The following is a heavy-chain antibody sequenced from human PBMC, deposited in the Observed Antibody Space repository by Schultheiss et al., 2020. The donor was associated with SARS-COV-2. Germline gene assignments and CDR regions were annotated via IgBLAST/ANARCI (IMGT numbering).Heavy chain of an antibody. CDR3: ARPYYYDSSGYYDPYYFDY. D-gene: IGHD3-22*01. CDR1: GYTFTSYG. Sequence: ASVKVSCKASGYTFTSYGISWVRQAPGQGLEWMGWISGYNGNTNYAQKLQGRVTMTRDTSISTAYMELSRLRSDDTAVYYCARPYYYDSSGYYDPYYFDYWGQGTLVTVSS. V-gene: IGHV1-18*01. CDR2: ISGYNGNT. J-gene: IGHJ4*02.